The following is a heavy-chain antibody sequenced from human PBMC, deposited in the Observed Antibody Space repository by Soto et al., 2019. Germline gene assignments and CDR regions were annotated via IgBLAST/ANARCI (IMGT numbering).Heavy chain of an antibody. CDR3: ARETIAVAGTGEAFDI. CDR2: IWYDGSNK. CDR1: GFTFSSYG. J-gene: IGHJ3*02. D-gene: IGHD6-19*01. V-gene: IGHV3-33*01. Sequence: GGSLRLSCAASGFTFSSYGMHWVRQAPGKGLEWVAAIWYDGSNKYYADSVKGRFTISRDNSKNTLYLQMNSLRAEDTAVYYCARETIAVAGTGEAFDIWGQGTMVTVSS.